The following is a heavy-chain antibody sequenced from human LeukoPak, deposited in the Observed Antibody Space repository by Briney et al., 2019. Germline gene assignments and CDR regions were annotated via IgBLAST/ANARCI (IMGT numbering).Heavy chain of an antibody. D-gene: IGHD6-19*01. Sequence: PGRSLRLSCAAAGFTFSSYGMHWVRQAPGKGLEGGAVIWYDGSNKYYADSVKGRFTISRDNSKNTLYLQMNSLRAEDTAVYYCAKDIQQWLGGGYFDYWGQGTLVTVSS. CDR2: IWYDGSNK. CDR1: GFTFSSYG. V-gene: IGHV3-33*06. CDR3: AKDIQQWLGGGYFDY. J-gene: IGHJ4*02.